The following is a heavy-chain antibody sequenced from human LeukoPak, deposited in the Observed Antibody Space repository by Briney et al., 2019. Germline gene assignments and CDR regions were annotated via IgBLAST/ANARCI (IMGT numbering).Heavy chain of an antibody. CDR1: GYTFTDYY. J-gene: IGHJ4*02. D-gene: IGHD3-3*01. CDR2: VDPEDGET. V-gene: IGHV1-69-2*01. Sequence: ASVKLSCKVSGYTFTDYYMHWVQQAPGKGLEWMGLVDPEDGETIYAEKFQGRVTITADTSTDTAYMELSSLRSEDTAVYYCATAAEHYDFWSGYYSIFDYWGQGTMVTVSS. CDR3: ATAAEHYDFWSGYYSIFDY.